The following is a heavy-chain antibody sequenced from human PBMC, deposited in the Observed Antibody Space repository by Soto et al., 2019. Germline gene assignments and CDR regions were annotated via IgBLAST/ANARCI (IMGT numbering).Heavy chain of an antibody. CDR2: IYYSGDT. Sequence: QVQLQESGPGLVKPSQTLSLTCTVSGDSIISGDYYWSWIRQTPGKGLEWIGYIYYSGDTNYNPSLGSRVIISVDPSKNQFSLKLSSATAADTAVYYCARAGALLYGGNPDYYYTVGVWGQGTTVTVSS. J-gene: IGHJ6*02. V-gene: IGHV4-30-4*01. CDR3: ARAGALLYGGNPDYYYTVGV. D-gene: IGHD4-17*01. CDR1: GDSIISGDYY.